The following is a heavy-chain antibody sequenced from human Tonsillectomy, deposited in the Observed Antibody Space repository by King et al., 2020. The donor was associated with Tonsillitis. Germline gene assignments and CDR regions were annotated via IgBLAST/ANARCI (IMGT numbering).Heavy chain of an antibody. CDR3: VGDYSPTTSTYHSLHEDWYFDL. CDR1: GGSISPYY. V-gene: IGHV4-59*01. D-gene: IGHD2/OR15-2a*01. J-gene: IGHJ2*01. Sequence: QLQESGPGLVKPSETLSLTCTVSGGSISPYYWSWIRQPPGKGLEWIGYIYYSGSTNYNPSLKSRLTIAVDTSKNQFSLKLSSVTAADTAGYYCVGDYSPTTSTYHSLHEDWYFDLWGRGTLVTVSS. CDR2: IYYSGST.